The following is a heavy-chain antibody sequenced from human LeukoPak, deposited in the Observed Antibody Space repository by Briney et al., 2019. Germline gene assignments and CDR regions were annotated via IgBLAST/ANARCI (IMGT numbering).Heavy chain of an antibody. CDR1: GYTFTGYY. CDR3: AREGIAVAGMDY. CDR2: INPNSGGT. J-gene: IGHJ4*02. D-gene: IGHD6-19*01. Sequence: ASVKVSCKASGYTFTGYYMHWVRQAPGQGLEWMGWINPNSGGTNYAQKFQGRVTMTRDTSISTVYMELSRLRSDDTAVYYCAREGIAVAGMDYWGQGTLVTVSS. V-gene: IGHV1-2*02.